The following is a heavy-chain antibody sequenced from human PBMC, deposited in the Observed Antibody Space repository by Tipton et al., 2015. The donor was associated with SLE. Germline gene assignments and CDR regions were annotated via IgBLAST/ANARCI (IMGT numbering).Heavy chain of an antibody. CDR2: IYTSGST. V-gene: IGHV4-4*08. Sequence: TLSLTCTVSGGSISSYYWSWIRQPPGKGLEWIGYIYTSGSTNYNPSLKSRVTISVDTSKDQFSLKLSSVTAADTAVYYCARELKAAAASGAFDIWGQGTMVTVSS. J-gene: IGHJ3*02. D-gene: IGHD6-13*01. CDR1: GGSISSYY. CDR3: ARELKAAAASGAFDI.